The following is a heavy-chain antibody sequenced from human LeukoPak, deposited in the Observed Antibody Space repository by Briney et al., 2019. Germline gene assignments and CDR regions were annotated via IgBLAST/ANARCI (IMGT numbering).Heavy chain of an antibody. D-gene: IGHD2-15*01. CDR1: GFIFTKYG. Sequence: GASVKVSCKASGFIFTKYGISWVRQAPGQGLEWMGWISAYNGNTNYAQKLQGRVTMTTDTSTSTAYMELRSLRSDDTAVYYCARVPVGGSYLYYYYYGMDVWGQGTTVTVSS. J-gene: IGHJ6*02. CDR2: ISAYNGNT. CDR3: ARVPVGGSYLYYYYYGMDV. V-gene: IGHV1-18*01.